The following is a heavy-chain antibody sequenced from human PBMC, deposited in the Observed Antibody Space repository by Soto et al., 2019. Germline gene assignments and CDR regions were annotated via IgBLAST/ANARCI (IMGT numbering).Heavy chain of an antibody. J-gene: IGHJ4*02. V-gene: IGHV1-3*01. CDR2: INAGNGKT. CDR1: GYTFTSYA. Sequence: QVQLVQSGAEVKKPGASVKVSCKASGYTFTSYAMHWVRQAPGQRLEWMGWINAGNGKTKYSQKFQGRVTITRDASASTAYMELSSLRTEDTAVYYCASSFTVQAAIVYWGQGTLVTVSA. CDR3: ASSFTVQAAIVY. D-gene: IGHD2-2*02.